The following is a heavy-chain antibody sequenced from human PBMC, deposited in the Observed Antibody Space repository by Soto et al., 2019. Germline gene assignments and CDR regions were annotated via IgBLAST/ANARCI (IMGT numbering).Heavy chain of an antibody. CDR2: IYYSGST. CDR3: ARHQSVAGPFYYYYYMDV. Sequence: SETLSLTCTVSGGSISSYYWSWIRQPPGKGLEWIGYIYYSGSTNYNPSLKSRVTISVDTSKNQFSLKLSSVTAADTAVYYCARHQSVAGPFYYYYYMDVWGQGTTVTVSS. V-gene: IGHV4-59*08. J-gene: IGHJ6*03. CDR1: GGSISSYY. D-gene: IGHD6-19*01.